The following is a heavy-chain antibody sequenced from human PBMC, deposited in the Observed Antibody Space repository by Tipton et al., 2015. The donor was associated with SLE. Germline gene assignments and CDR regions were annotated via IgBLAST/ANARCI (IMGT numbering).Heavy chain of an antibody. D-gene: IGHD3-3*01. CDR1: GFTFSNYG. CDR3: ARDHQYDFWSGYQGY. V-gene: IGHV3-30*03. J-gene: IGHJ4*02. Sequence: SLRLSCAASGFTFSNYGMHWVRQAPGKGLEWVAVISYDGSNKYYADSVKGRFTISRDNSKNTLYLQMNSLRAEDTAVYYCARDHQYDFWSGYQGYWGQGTLVTVSS. CDR2: ISYDGSNK.